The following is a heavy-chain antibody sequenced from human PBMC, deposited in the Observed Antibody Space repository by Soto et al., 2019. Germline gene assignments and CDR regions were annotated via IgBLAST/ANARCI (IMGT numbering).Heavy chain of an antibody. CDR3: ARLRGPLVSVHYTYPVDAREPPADVDL. V-gene: IGHV3-30*03. CDR2: VSFDGCNE. D-gene: IGHD2-21*02. Sequence: QMQLVQSGGGVVQPARSLRLSCAASGFTCSHYPLHWVRQAPGKGLEWVAVVSFDGCNEYYRVSVKGRFTISKDNGKHTLYLQMNDQRHEDTAFYYWARLRGPLVSVHYTYPVDAREPPADVDLWDQVTSVTFSS. CDR1: GFTCSHYP. J-gene: IGHJ6*02.